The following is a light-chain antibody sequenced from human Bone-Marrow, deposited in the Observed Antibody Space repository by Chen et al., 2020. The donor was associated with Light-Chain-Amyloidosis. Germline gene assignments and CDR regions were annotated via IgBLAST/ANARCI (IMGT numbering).Light chain of an antibody. J-gene: IGKJ4*01. V-gene: IGKV3-11*01. CDR2: DAS. Sequence: EVVLTQSQATLSLSPGERATLSCRASQTISTHLVWYQQKPGQVPRLLIYDASTRATGIPARFSGSGSGTDFTLSISSLEAEDFAVYYCQHRGGWPPLSFGGGTKIEIK. CDR1: QTISTH. CDR3: QHRGGWPPLS.